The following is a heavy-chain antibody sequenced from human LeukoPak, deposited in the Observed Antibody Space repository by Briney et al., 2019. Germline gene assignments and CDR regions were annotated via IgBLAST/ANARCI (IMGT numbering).Heavy chain of an antibody. Sequence: GGSLRLSCAASGFTFSSHRMHWVRQGPGKGLVWVSRINSDGSRTIYADSVKGRFTISRDSAKNTLYLQMNSLRAEVTAVYYCAREVGDYYDSSGSFGYWGQGTLVTVPS. D-gene: IGHD3-22*01. CDR3: AREVGDYYDSSGSFGY. CDR1: GFTFSSHR. J-gene: IGHJ4*02. V-gene: IGHV3-74*01. CDR2: INSDGSRT.